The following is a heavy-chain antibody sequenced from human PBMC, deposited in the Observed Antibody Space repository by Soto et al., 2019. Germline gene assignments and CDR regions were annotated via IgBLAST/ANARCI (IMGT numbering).Heavy chain of an antibody. V-gene: IGHV4-39*01. CDR3: ARGLISGGHYSGGWYYFDS. CDR1: GGSISSSSYY. D-gene: IGHD2-15*01. CDR2: IYCSGNT. J-gene: IGHJ4*02. Sequence: SETLSLTCTVSGGSISSSSYYWDWIRQPPGKGLEWIGNIYCSGNTYYNPSLKSRVTIFVDTSKNQFSLELSSATAADTAVYYCARGLISGGHYSGGWYYFDSWGQGTQVTVS.